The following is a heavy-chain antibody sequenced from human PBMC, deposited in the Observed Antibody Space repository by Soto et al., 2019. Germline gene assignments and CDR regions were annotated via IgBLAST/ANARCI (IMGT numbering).Heavy chain of an antibody. CDR2: IYYSGST. Sequence: QVQLQESGPGLVKPSQTLSLTCTVSGGSISSGGYYWSLIRQHPGKGLEWIGYIYYSGSTYYNPSLKSRVTISVDTSKNTFSLKLSSVTAADTALYYCARGRGIVATINRSLLFDYWGQGTLVTVSS. CDR1: GGSISSGGYY. CDR3: ARGRGIVATINRSLLFDY. V-gene: IGHV4-31*03. J-gene: IGHJ4*02. D-gene: IGHD5-12*01.